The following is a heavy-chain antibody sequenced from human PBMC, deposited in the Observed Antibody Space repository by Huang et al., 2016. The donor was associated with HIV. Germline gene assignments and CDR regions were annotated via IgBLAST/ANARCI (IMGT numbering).Heavy chain of an antibody. J-gene: IGHJ4*02. CDR3: ARGRKWLQLGGAYYLDS. D-gene: IGHD6-19*01. CDR2: INNGRNT. CDR1: DESFNGYY. Sequence: QVQLQQWGAGLLKPSGTLSLTCVVYDESFNGYYWNWFRQPPGKGLEWIAEINNGRNTKYNPSLKRRRTLSVDASKKQFSLRLKSVTAADTAVYFRARGRKWLQLGGAYYLDSWGQGTQVIVSP. V-gene: IGHV4-34*01.